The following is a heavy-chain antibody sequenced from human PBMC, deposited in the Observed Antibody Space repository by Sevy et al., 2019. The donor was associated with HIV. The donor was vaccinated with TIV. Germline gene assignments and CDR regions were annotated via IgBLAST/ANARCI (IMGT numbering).Heavy chain of an antibody. J-gene: IGHJ4*02. CDR3: TRGLATADTPEYYFDY. Sequence: GGSLRLSCTTSGFTFDDYAMSWFRQAPGKGLEWVAFIARNSYEAYGGTTDYAASVKGRFIISRYDSKSVAYLQMKSLKTEDTAVYYCTRGLATADTPEYYFDYWGQGTLVTVSS. CDR1: GFTFDDYA. D-gene: IGHD5-12*01. V-gene: IGHV3-49*03. CDR2: IARNSYEAYGGTT.